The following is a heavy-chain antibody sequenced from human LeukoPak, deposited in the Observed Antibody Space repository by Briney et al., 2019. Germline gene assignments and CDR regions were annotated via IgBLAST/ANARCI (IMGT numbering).Heavy chain of an antibody. CDR3: ARDLIWFGELSHFDY. Sequence: GASVKVSCKASGGTFSSYAISWVRQAPGQGLEWMGRIIPIFGTANYAQKLQGRVTMTTDTSTSTAYMELRSLRSDDTAVYYCARDLIWFGELSHFDYWGQGTLVTVSS. CDR1: GGTFSSYA. CDR2: IIPIFGTA. V-gene: IGHV1-69*05. J-gene: IGHJ4*02. D-gene: IGHD3-10*01.